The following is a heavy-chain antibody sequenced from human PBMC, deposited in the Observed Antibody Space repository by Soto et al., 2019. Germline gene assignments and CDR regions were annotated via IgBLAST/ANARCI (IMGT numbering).Heavy chain of an antibody. V-gene: IGHV5-51*01. CDR2: IYPGDSDT. CDR3: ARAGADFGVVLYY. J-gene: IGHJ4*02. D-gene: IGHD3-3*01. CDR1: GYSFTSYW. Sequence: GESLKISCKGSGYSFTSYWIVLVRQMPGKGLEWMGIIYPGDSDTRYSPSFQGQVTISADKSISTAYLQWSSLKASDTAMYYCARAGADFGVVLYYWGQGTLVTVSS.